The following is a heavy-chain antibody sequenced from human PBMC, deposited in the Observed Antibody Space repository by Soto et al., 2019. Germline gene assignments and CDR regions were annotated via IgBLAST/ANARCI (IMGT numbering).Heavy chain of an antibody. J-gene: IGHJ6*02. CDR3: ASTAAAGKYYSGMDV. Sequence: PGAALKISCKGSGYSFTSYWIGWVRQMPGKGLELMGIIYPGDSDTRYSPSFQGQVAISADKSISTAYLQWSSLKASDTAMYYCASTAAAGKYYSGMDVWGQGTTVTVSS. CDR1: GYSFTSYW. V-gene: IGHV5-51*01. CDR2: IYPGDSDT. D-gene: IGHD6-13*01.